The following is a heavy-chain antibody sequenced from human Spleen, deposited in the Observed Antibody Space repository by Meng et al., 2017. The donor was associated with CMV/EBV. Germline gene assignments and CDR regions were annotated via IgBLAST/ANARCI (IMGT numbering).Heavy chain of an antibody. D-gene: IGHD4-23*01. J-gene: IGHJ4*02. V-gene: IGHV4-4*01. Sequence: CAVSGVSISTSNWWSWLRQSPEKGLEWIGEIYHSGYTNYNPSLKSRVSMSVDRSKRQFSLRLTSVTAADTAVYFCARVADYGGNCFDYWGPGTLVTVSS. CDR3: ARVADYGGNCFDY. CDR2: IYHSGYT. CDR1: GVSISTSNW.